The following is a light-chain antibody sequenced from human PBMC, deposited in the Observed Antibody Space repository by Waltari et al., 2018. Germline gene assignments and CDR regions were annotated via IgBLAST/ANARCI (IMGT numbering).Light chain of an antibody. Sequence: QSALTQPASVSGSPGQSITISCTGTSSDIGGYNYVSWYQQHPGKAPKLMIYDVTKRPSGVSDRCAGSKSVNTAALTISGLQAEDEADYYCSSYTSTNTLGIFGGGTKLTVL. V-gene: IGLV2-14*03. CDR1: SSDIGGYNY. CDR2: DVT. J-gene: IGLJ2*01. CDR3: SSYTSTNTLGI.